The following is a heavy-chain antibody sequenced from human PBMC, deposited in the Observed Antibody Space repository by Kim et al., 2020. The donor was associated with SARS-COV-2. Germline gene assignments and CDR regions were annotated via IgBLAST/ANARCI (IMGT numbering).Heavy chain of an antibody. J-gene: IGHJ4*02. D-gene: IGHD6-13*01. CDR3: ARDLVIAAAGTGESW. Sequence: DSVKGRFTISRYNSKNALYLHMNSLRAEDTAVYYCARDLVIAAAGTGESWWGQGTLVTVSS. V-gene: IGHV3-30*01.